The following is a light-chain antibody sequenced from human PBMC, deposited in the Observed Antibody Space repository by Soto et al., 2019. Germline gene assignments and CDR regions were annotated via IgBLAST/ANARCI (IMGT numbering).Light chain of an antibody. CDR1: QSISRY. V-gene: IGKV3-20*01. CDR2: GAS. J-gene: IGKJ4*01. Sequence: IVLTQSPGTLSLSPGERTTLSCRASQSISRYLAWYQQKPGQGPRLLIYGASSRATGTPDRFSGSGSGTDFTLTINRLEPEDFAVYYCQQYTSPLTFGGGTKMEI. CDR3: QQYTSPLT.